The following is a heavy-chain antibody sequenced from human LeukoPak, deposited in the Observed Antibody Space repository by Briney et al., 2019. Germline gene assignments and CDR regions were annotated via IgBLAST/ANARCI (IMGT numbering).Heavy chain of an antibody. D-gene: IGHD2-2*01. CDR2: IYYSGST. V-gene: IGHV4-39*01. J-gene: IGHJ4*02. Sequence: PSETLALTCTVSGGSISSSSYYWGWIRQPPGKGLEWIGSIYYSGSTYYNPSLKSRVTISVDTSKNQFSLKLSSVTAADTAVYYCAKEGGTRGSTSYYFDYWGQGTLVTVSS. CDR3: AKEGGTRGSTSYYFDY. CDR1: GGSISSSSYY.